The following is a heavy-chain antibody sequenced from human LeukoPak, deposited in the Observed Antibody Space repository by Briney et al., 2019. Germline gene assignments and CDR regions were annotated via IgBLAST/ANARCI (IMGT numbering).Heavy chain of an antibody. Sequence: GGSLRLSCAASGFTFSSYSMNWVRQAPGKGLEWVAVISYDGSNKYYADSVKGRFTISRDNSKNTLYLQMNSLRAEDTAVYYCAKGPDYYGSGSYPGYFDYWGQGTLVTVSS. V-gene: IGHV3-30*18. CDR1: GFTFSSYS. J-gene: IGHJ4*02. D-gene: IGHD3-10*01. CDR3: AKGPDYYGSGSYPGYFDY. CDR2: ISYDGSNK.